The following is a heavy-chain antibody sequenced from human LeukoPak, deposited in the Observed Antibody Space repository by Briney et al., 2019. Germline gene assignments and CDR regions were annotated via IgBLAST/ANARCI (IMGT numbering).Heavy chain of an antibody. V-gene: IGHV4-39*07. CDR2: IYYSGST. CDR3: AREGPPNYYYYMDV. CDR1: GGSISSSSYY. Sequence: SETLSLTCTVSGGSISSSSYYWGWIRQPPGKGLEWIGSIYYSGSTYYNPSLKSRVTISVDTSKNQFSLKLSSVTAADTAVYYCAREGPPNYYYYMDVWGKGTTVTISS. J-gene: IGHJ6*03.